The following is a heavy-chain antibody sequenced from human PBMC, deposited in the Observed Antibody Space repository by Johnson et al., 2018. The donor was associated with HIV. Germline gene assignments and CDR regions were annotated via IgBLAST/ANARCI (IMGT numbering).Heavy chain of an antibody. CDR3: ARELRGGHTDAFDI. CDR2: IKQDGSEK. V-gene: IGHV3-7*01. CDR1: GFTFSTYW. Sequence: VQLVESGGGLVQPGGSLRLSCAASGFTFSTYWMSWVRQAPGKGLEWVANIKQDGSEKYYVDSVKGRFTISRDNAKNSLYLQMNSLRAEDTAVYYCARELRGGHTDAFDIWGQGTMVTVSS. J-gene: IGHJ3*02. D-gene: IGHD5-18*01.